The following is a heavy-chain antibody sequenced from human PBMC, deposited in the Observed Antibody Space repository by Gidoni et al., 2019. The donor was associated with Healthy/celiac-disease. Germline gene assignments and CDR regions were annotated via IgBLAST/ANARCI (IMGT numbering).Heavy chain of an antibody. CDR3: ARAGSYEDFDY. V-gene: IGHV3-66*01. D-gene: IGHD3-16*01. CDR1: GFTVSSNY. J-gene: IGHJ4*02. CDR2: IYSGGST. Sequence: EVQLVESGGGLVQPGGSLRLSCAASGFTVSSNYMSWVRQAPGKGLGWVSVIYSGGSTYYADSVKGRFTISRDNSKNTRYLQMNSLRAEDTAVYYCARAGSYEDFDYWGQGTLVTVSS.